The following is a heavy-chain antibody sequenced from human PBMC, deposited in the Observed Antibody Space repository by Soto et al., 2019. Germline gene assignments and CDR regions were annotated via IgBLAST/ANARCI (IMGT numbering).Heavy chain of an antibody. J-gene: IGHJ4*02. Sequence: QVQLQQWGAGLLKPSETLSLTCGVYGGSFSGYYWSWIRQPPGKGLEWIGEINHSGSTNYNNPSPTSRVTISVDTSKNQFPLKLSSVTAADTAVYYCARQFKGIAMRDYWGQGTLVSVSS. V-gene: IGHV4-34*01. CDR2: INHSGST. CDR1: GGSFSGYY. D-gene: IGHD6-13*01. CDR3: ARQFKGIAMRDY.